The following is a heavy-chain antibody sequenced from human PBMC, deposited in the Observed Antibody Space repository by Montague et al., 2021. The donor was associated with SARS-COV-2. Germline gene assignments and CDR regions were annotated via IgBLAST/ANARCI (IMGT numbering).Heavy chain of an antibody. J-gene: IGHJ6*02. CDR2: INHSGST. D-gene: IGHD5-24*01. Sequence: SETLSLTCAVYGGSFSGYYWSWIRQPPGKGLELIGEINHSGSTSHNPSLKRRVTISVDTSTNQFPLTLSSVTAADTAVYYCARRGYSYYYYGMDVWGQGTTVTVSS. CDR1: GGSFSGYY. CDR3: ARRGYSYYYYGMDV. V-gene: IGHV4-34*01.